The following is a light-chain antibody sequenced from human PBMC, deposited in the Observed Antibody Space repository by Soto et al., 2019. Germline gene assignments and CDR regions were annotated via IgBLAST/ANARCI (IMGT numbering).Light chain of an antibody. CDR1: QSVSSSY. J-gene: IGKJ1*01. Sequence: GVTISVVTVSLSTGERATLSCRASQSVSSSYLAWYQQKPGQAPRLLIYGASSRATGIPDRFSGSGSGTDFTLAISRQAAEDLGVYYWQQDCRPSTFGQGTMLDI. CDR3: QQDCRPST. CDR2: GAS. V-gene: IGKV3-20*01.